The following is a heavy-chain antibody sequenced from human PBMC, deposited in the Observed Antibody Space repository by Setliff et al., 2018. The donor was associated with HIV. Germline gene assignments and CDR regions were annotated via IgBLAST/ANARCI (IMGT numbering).Heavy chain of an antibody. D-gene: IGHD3-9*01. CDR1: GGSFSGYY. CDR2: MNHRGVI. J-gene: IGHJ6*02. CDR3: ARDPGYFDWLRSYRHYYGMDV. Sequence: SQTLSLTCTVYGGSFSGYYWTWIRQPPGKGLEFIGEMNHRGVIKYLSSLKSRVTISVDTSKNQFSLKLSSATAADTAVYFCARDPGYFDWLRSYRHYYGMDVWGQGTTVTVSS. V-gene: IGHV4-34*01.